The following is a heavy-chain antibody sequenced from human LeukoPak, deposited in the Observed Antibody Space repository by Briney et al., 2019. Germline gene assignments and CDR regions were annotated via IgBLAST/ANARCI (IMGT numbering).Heavy chain of an antibody. V-gene: IGHV1-2*02. J-gene: IGHJ4*02. CDR3: AGNEYPPPITIFGD. CDR1: GYTFTGYY. Sequence: RGASVKVSCKASGYTFTGYYMHWVRQAPGQGLEWMGWINPNSGGTNYAQKFQGRVTMTRDTSISTAYMELSRLRSDDTAVYYCAGNEYPPPITIFGDWGQGTLVTVSS. CDR2: INPNSGGT. D-gene: IGHD3-3*01.